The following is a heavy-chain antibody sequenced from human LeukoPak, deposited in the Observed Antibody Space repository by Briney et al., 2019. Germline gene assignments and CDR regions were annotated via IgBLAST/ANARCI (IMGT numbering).Heavy chain of an antibody. V-gene: IGHV4-59*01. Sequence: PSESLFLTCNVSGRSITSYYRSWVRQPPGKGLEWIGYIHYSGGTTYNPSLKSRVTISVKTSQNQFSRKLRSVTAADAPVYYCSRTAFGELLFMDVWGKRTKDTNSS. CDR3: SRTAFGELLFMDV. J-gene: IGHJ6*04. CDR2: IHYSGGT. D-gene: IGHD3-10*01. CDR1: GRSITSYY.